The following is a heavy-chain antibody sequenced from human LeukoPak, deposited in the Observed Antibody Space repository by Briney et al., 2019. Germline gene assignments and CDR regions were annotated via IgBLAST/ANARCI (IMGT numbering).Heavy chain of an antibody. Sequence: SVTVSCKASGGTFSSYAISWVRQAPGQGLEWMGGIIPIFGTANYAQKFQGRVTITADESTSTAYMELSSLRSEDTAVYYCARDSVPYGDPIYYFDYWGQGTLVTVSS. CDR2: IIPIFGTA. D-gene: IGHD4-17*01. CDR1: GGTFSSYA. J-gene: IGHJ4*02. V-gene: IGHV1-69*13. CDR3: ARDSVPYGDPIYYFDY.